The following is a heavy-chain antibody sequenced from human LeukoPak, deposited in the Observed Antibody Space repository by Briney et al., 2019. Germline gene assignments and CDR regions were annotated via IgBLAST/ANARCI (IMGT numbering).Heavy chain of an antibody. J-gene: IGHJ5*02. Sequence: GGSLRLSCAASGFTFSSYGMHWVRQAPGKGLEWVAVISYDGSNKYYADSVKGRFTISRDNSKNTLYLQMNSLRAEDTAVYYCAKGLTPITMVRGVINNWFDLWGQGTLVTVSS. CDR3: AKGLTPITMVRGVINNWFDL. V-gene: IGHV3-30*18. D-gene: IGHD3-10*01. CDR1: GFTFSSYG. CDR2: ISYDGSNK.